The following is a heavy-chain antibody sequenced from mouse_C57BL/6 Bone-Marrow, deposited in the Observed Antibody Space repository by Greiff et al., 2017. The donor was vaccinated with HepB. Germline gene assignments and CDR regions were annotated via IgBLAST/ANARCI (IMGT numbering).Heavy chain of an antibody. CDR2: IDPENGDT. CDR1: GFNIKDDY. V-gene: IGHV14-4*01. Sequence: VQLKESGAELVRPGASVKLSCTASGFNIKDDYMHWVKQRPEQGLEWIGWIDPENGDTEYASKFQGKATITADTSSNTAYLQLSSLTSEDTAVYYCTPYYYGFAYWGQGTLVTVSA. CDR3: TPYYYGFAY. J-gene: IGHJ3*01. D-gene: IGHD1-1*01.